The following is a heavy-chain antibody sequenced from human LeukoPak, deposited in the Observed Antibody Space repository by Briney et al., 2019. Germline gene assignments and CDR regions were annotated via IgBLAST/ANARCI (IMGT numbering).Heavy chain of an antibody. Sequence: GASVKVSCMASGFSFTTYAIHWVRQAPGQRLEWMGWINPADGGTRYSQKFQGRVSITRDTSATTAYMELSSLRSEDTAVYYRARRLKGSFGNPFDYWGQGTLVTVSS. CDR2: INPADGGT. J-gene: IGHJ4*02. D-gene: IGHD4-23*01. CDR1: GFSFTTYA. V-gene: IGHV1-3*01. CDR3: ARRLKGSFGNPFDY.